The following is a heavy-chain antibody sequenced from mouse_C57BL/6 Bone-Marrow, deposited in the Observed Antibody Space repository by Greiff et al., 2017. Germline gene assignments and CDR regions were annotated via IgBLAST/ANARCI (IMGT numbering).Heavy chain of an antibody. CDR3: ARVCGGLSYALDY. Sequence: VQLQQSGPELVKPGASVKLSCKASGYTFTSYDIHWVKQRPGQGLEWIGWIYPSDGSTNYNEKFKGKATLTVDTSSSTAYMELHSLTSDDSAVYFCARVCGGLSYALDYWGQGTSVTVSS. CDR1: GYTFTSYD. V-gene: IGHV1-85*01. J-gene: IGHJ4*01. CDR2: IYPSDGST. D-gene: IGHD6-1*01.